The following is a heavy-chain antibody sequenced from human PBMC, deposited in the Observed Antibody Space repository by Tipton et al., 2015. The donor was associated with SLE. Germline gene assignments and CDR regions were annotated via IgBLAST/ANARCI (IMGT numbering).Heavy chain of an antibody. Sequence: TLSLTCTVSGGAISTFYWSWIRQSAGKGLEWIGRIYSSGRTNYNPSLKSRVTMSVDTSRKQFSLKLTSVTAADTAMYYCARLPLEWSFFPIWGQGTMVTVS. CDR3: ARLPLEWSFFPI. CDR2: IYSSGRT. J-gene: IGHJ3*02. D-gene: IGHD3-3*01. V-gene: IGHV4-4*07. CDR1: GGAISTFY.